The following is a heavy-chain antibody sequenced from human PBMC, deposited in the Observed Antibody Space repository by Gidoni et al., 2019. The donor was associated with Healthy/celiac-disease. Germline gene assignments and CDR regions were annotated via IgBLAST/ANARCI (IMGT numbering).Heavy chain of an antibody. D-gene: IGHD4-17*01. Sequence: QVQLVQSGAEVKKPGSSVKVSCKASGGIFRSYALSWVRQAPGQGREWMGGILHIVGQANYAQKFQGRVTITAAESTSTAYMELRSLRSEDTAVYYCARVAPMTTVTVYYYYGMDVWGQGTTVTVSS. CDR2: ILHIVGQA. CDR3: ARVAPMTTVTVYYYYGMDV. CDR1: GGIFRSYA. V-gene: IGHV1-69*01. J-gene: IGHJ6*02.